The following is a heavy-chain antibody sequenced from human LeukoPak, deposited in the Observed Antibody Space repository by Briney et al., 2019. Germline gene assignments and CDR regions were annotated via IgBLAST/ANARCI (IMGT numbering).Heavy chain of an antibody. V-gene: IGHV4-38-2*02. CDR1: GYSISSGYY. CDR2: IYHSGST. D-gene: IGHD3-16*01. Sequence: SETLSLTCTVSGYSISSGYYWGWIRQPPEKGLEWIGNIYHSGSTYYNPSLKSRVTISADTSKNQFSLKLNSLTTADTAVYYCTRGAGWLIDYWGQGILVTVSS. CDR3: TRGAGWLIDY. J-gene: IGHJ4*02.